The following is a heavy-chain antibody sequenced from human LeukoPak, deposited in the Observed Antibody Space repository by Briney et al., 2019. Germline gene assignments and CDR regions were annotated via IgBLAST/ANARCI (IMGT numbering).Heavy chain of an antibody. V-gene: IGHV4-39*07. CDR3: ARDNLYYMDV. CDR2: IYYSGSA. Sequence: PSETLSLTCTVSGGSISSSNYYWGWLRQPPGTGLECIGSIYYSGSAYYNPSLKSRVTISVDTSKNQFSLKLSSVTAADTAVYYCARDNLYYMDVWGKGTTVTVSS. CDR1: GGSISSSNYY. J-gene: IGHJ6*03.